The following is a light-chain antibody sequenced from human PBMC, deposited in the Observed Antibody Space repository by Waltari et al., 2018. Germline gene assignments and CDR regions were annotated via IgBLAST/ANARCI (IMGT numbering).Light chain of an antibody. CDR3: AAWDDSLTLVV. Sequence: QSVLTQPPSASGTPGQRVTISCSGTSSNIGRNSVNWYQQLPGMAPKLLIYSSSQRPSGGPDRFSASKSGTSATLAISGPQSEDEADYYCAAWDDSLTLVVFGGGTKLTVL. CDR1: SSNIGRNS. CDR2: SSS. V-gene: IGLV1-44*01. J-gene: IGLJ2*01.